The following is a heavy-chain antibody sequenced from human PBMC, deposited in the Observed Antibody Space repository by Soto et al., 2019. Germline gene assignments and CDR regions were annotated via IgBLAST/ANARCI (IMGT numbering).Heavy chain of an antibody. Sequence: QVQLVQSGAEVGKPGASVKLSCKASGYSFITSYIHWVRQAPGRGPEWMGWVNPNSGGSDGRQYAQEFQGRVTLTTDTSIITAYMELTGLKSDDTAVYFCARDCNDSACYGFDVWGQGTTVAV. CDR1: GYSFITSY. J-gene: IGHJ6*02. D-gene: IGHD3-22*01. CDR3: ARDCNDSACYGFDV. CDR2: VNPNSGGSDGR. V-gene: IGHV1-2*02.